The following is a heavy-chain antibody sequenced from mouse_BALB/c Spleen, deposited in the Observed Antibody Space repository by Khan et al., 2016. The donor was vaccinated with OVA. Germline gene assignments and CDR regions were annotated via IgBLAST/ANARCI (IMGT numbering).Heavy chain of an antibody. J-gene: IGHJ2*01. D-gene: IGHD1-1*01. Sequence: EVQLVESGPGLVKPSQSLSLTCTVTGYSITSGYAWNWIRQFPGNKLEWMGYISYSGGTSYNPSLKSRISIIRDTSKNQFILQLNSVTTDDTATYCCSRGNYYGYYFDYWGQGTTLTVSS. CDR3: SRGNYYGYYFDY. CDR2: ISYSGGT. CDR1: GYSITSGYA. V-gene: IGHV3-2*02.